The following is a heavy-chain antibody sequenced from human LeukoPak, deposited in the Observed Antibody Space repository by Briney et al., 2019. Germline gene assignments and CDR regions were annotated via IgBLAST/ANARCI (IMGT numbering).Heavy chain of an antibody. D-gene: IGHD3-3*02. Sequence: PGMSLRLSCAASGFAFSRHTVHWVRQAPGKGLEWVAVIESDVTNKYHADSVKGRFTISRDNSKNTLYLQMSSLRPEDTALYFCARQDISLDDWGQGTLVTVSS. J-gene: IGHJ4*02. CDR1: GFAFSRHT. V-gene: IGHV3-30-3*01. CDR2: IESDVTNK. CDR3: ARQDISLDD.